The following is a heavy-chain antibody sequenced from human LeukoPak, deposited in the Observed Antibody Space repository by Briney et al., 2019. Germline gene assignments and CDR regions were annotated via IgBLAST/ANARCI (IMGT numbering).Heavy chain of an antibody. CDR2: ISSSGSTI. Sequence: PRGSLSPSRAASGLASSSYVTNWVGQAPGKGLEWLSYISSSGSTIYYADSVKGRFTTSRDNAKNSLYLQMNSLRAEDTAVYYCAGTDIGTTIIAFYNSGAGEIFTVSS. CDR3: AGTDIGTTIIAFYN. J-gene: IGHJ3*02. D-gene: IGHD5-12*01. V-gene: IGHV3-48*03. CDR1: GLASSSYV.